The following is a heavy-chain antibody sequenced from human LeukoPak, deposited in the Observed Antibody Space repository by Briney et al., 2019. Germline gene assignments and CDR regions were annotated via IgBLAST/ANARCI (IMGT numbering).Heavy chain of an antibody. D-gene: IGHD6-19*01. CDR3: ASRGHSSGWYFFDY. CDR1: GGSISSGDYY. Sequence: PSQTLSLTCTVSGGSISSGDYYWSWIRQPLGKGLEWIGYIYYSGSTYYNPSLKSRVTISVDTSKNQFSLKLSSVTAADTAVYCCASRGHSSGWYFFDYWGQGTLVTVSS. CDR2: IYYSGST. J-gene: IGHJ4*02. V-gene: IGHV4-30-4*01.